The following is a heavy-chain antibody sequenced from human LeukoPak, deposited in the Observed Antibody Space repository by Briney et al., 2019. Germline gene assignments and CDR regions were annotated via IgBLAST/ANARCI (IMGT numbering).Heavy chain of an antibody. CDR1: GGSISSYY. Sequence: SETMSLTCTVSGGSISSYYWSWIRQPPGKGLEWIGYIYYSGSTNYNPSLKSRLTISVDTSKNQFSLNLSSVTAADTAVYYCARGGNSFFDYWGQGTLVTVSS. J-gene: IGHJ4*02. CDR2: IYYSGST. D-gene: IGHD4-23*01. CDR3: ARGGNSFFDY. V-gene: IGHV4-59*01.